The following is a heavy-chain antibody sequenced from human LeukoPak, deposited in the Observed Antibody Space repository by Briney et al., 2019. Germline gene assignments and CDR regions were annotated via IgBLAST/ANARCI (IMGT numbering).Heavy chain of an antibody. CDR3: AKVVVARYYYYGMDV. V-gene: IGHV3-30*18. Sequence: GGSLRLSCAASGFTFSSYGMHWVRQAPGKGLEWVAVISYDGSNKYYADSVKGRFTISRDNSKSTLYLQMNSLRAEDTAVYYCAKVVVARYYYYGMDVWGKGTTVTVSS. D-gene: IGHD2-2*01. J-gene: IGHJ6*04. CDR2: ISYDGSNK. CDR1: GFTFSSYG.